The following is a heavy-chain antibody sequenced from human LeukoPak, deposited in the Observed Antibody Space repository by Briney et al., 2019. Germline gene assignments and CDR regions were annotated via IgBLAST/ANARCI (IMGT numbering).Heavy chain of an antibody. D-gene: IGHD6-13*01. CDR3: ARSSVYSSSWYAYYLDY. CDR2: IIPIFGTA. V-gene: IGHV1-69*13. Sequence: SVKVSCKASGGTFSSYAISWVRQAPGQGLEWMGGIIPIFGTANYAQKFQGRVTITADESTSTAYMELSSLRSEDTAVYYCARSSVYSSSWYAYYLDYWGQGTLVAVSS. J-gene: IGHJ4*02. CDR1: GGTFSSYA.